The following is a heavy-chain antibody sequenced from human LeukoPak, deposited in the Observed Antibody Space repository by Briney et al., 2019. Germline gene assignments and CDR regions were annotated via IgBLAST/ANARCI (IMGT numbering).Heavy chain of an antibody. CDR1: GGTFSSYA. Sequence: SVKVSCKASGGTFSSYAISWVRQAPGQGLEWMGGIIPIFGTANYAQKFQGRVTITTDESTSIAYMELSSLRSEDTAVYYCARGQIAVAGGSVYFQHWGQGTLVTVSS. D-gene: IGHD6-19*01. V-gene: IGHV1-69*05. CDR2: IIPIFGTA. J-gene: IGHJ1*01. CDR3: ARGQIAVAGGSVYFQH.